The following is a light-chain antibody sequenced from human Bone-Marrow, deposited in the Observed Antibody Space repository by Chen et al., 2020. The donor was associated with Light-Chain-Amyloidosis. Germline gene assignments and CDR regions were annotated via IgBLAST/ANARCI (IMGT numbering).Light chain of an antibody. V-gene: IGKV3-20*01. CDR3: QQYGTSPLT. Sequence: IVSTQSPGTLSLSPGEGANLSCRASQTISSNYLTWYQQKFGQAPRLLIYGSSSRSTGIPDRFTGSGSGTDFTLTINRLEPGDFAMYYCQQYGTSPLTFGGGTKVEIK. CDR1: QTISSNY. J-gene: IGKJ4*01. CDR2: GSS.